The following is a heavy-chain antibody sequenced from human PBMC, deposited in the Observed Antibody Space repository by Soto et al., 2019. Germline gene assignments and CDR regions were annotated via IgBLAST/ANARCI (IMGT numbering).Heavy chain of an antibody. CDR2: IYYSGST. CDR1: GGSISSSSYY. CDR3: ARLGTDYYGMDV. D-gene: IGHD2-8*02. J-gene: IGHJ6*02. Sequence: PSETLSLTCTVSGGSISSSSYYWGWIRQPPGKGLEWIGSIYYSGSTYYNPSLKSRVTTSVDTSKNQFSLKLSSVTAADTAVYYCARLGTDYYGMDVWGQGTTVTVSS. V-gene: IGHV4-39*01.